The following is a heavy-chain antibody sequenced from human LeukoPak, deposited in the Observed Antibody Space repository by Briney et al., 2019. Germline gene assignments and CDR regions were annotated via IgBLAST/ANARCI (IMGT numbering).Heavy chain of an antibody. Sequence: GGSLRLSCAASGFTFSSYSMNWVRQAPGKGLEWVSSISSSSSYIYYADSVKGRFTISRDNAKNSLYLQMNSLRAEDTAVYYCARDGQQLDFDYWGQGTLVTVSS. V-gene: IGHV3-21*01. CDR1: GFTFSSYS. D-gene: IGHD6-6*01. CDR2: ISSSSSYI. CDR3: ARDGQQLDFDY. J-gene: IGHJ4*02.